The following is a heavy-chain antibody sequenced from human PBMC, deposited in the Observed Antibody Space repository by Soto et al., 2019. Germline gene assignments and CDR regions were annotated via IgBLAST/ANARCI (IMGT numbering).Heavy chain of an antibody. CDR1: GFTFSDYY. V-gene: IGHV3-11*01. CDR2: ITSSGDTM. CDR3: ARDYYDSSAYFYFDY. Sequence: PGGSLRLSCAASGFTFSDYYMSWIRQAPGKGLEWVSYITSSGDTMYYADSVKGRFTISRDNAKNSLYLQMNSLRAEDTAVYYCARDYYDSSAYFYFDYWGQGTLVTVSS. D-gene: IGHD3-22*01. J-gene: IGHJ4*02.